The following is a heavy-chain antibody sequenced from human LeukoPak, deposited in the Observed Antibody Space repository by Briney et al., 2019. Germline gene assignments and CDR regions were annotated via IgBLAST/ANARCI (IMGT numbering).Heavy chain of an antibody. Sequence: GGSLRLSCAASGFTFSSYSMNWVRQAPGKGLEWVSSISSSYIYYADSVKGRFTISRDNAKNSLYLQMNSLRAKDTAVYYCARAYAPNYYDSSGLGLAFDIWGQGTMVTVSS. CDR3: ARAYAPNYYDSSGLGLAFDI. CDR2: ISSSYI. V-gene: IGHV3-21*01. J-gene: IGHJ3*02. D-gene: IGHD3-22*01. CDR1: GFTFSSYS.